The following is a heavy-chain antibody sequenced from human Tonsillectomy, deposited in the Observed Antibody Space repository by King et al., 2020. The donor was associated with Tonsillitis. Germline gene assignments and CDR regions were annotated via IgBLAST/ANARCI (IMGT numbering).Heavy chain of an antibody. J-gene: IGHJ3*02. V-gene: IGHV3-33*08. CDR1: GFTFSNYG. Sequence: VQLVESGGGVVQPGRSLRLSCAASGFTFSNYGMHWVRQAPGKGLDWVAVIWYDGTNKYYADSVKGRFTISRDNSKNTLYLQMNSLRAEDTAVYYCARDQNENYYVSGGYYLFGAFDIWGQGTVVTVSS. CDR3: ARDQNENYYVSGGYYLFGAFDI. D-gene: IGHD3-22*01. CDR2: IWYDGTNK.